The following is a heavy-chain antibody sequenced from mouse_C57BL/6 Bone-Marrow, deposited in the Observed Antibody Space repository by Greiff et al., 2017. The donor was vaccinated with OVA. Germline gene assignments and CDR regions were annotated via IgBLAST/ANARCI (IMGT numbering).Heavy chain of an antibody. V-gene: IGHV1-54*01. CDR3: ARGDGYDSFAY. D-gene: IGHD2-2*01. J-gene: IGHJ3*01. CDR2: INPGSGGT. CDR1: GYAFTNYL. Sequence: VQLQQSGAELVRPGTSVKVSCKASGYAFTNYLIEWVKQRPGQGLEWIGVINPGSGGTNYNEKFKGKATLTADKSSSTAYMQLSSLTSEDSAVYYCARGDGYDSFAYWGQGTLVTVSA.